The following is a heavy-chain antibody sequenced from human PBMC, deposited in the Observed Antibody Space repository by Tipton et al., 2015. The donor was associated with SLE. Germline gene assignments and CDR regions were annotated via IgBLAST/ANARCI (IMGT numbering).Heavy chain of an antibody. Sequence: TLSLTCTVSGGSIDYHYWSWIRQPAGKGLEWIGRMFGSAIRDYNPSLKSRVTISLATSKNQFSLQLTSVTAADTAIYYCGRVTSGWREVCWGQGTLVTVSS. CDR1: GGSIDYHY. J-gene: IGHJ4*02. V-gene: IGHV4-4*07. D-gene: IGHD6-19*01. CDR2: MFGSAIR. CDR3: GRVTSGWREVC.